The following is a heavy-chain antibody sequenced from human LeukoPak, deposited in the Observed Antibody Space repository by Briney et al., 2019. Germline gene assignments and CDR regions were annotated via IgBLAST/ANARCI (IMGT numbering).Heavy chain of an antibody. Sequence: SETLSLTCTVSGDSITNNKYYWSWIRQPPGKGLEWIGEINHSGSTNYNPSLKSRVTISVDTSKNQFSLKLSSVTAADTAVYYCARGPVVTPRRHFDYWGQGTLVTVSS. CDR1: GDSITNNKYY. V-gene: IGHV4-39*07. J-gene: IGHJ4*02. D-gene: IGHD4-23*01. CDR3: ARGPVVTPRRHFDY. CDR2: INHSGST.